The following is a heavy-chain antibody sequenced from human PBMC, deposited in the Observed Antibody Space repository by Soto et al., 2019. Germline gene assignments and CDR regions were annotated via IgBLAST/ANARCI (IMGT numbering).Heavy chain of an antibody. J-gene: IGHJ4*02. CDR3: AKDGNWNDEIDY. CDR2: ISYDGSNK. D-gene: IGHD1-1*01. V-gene: IGHV3-30*18. Sequence: GGTLRLSCAASGFTLSSYGMPWVRQASGKGLEWVAVISYDGSNKYYADSVKGRFTISRDNSKNTLYLQMNSLRAEDTAVYYCAKDGNWNDEIDYWCQGTLVSVSS. CDR1: GFTLSSYG.